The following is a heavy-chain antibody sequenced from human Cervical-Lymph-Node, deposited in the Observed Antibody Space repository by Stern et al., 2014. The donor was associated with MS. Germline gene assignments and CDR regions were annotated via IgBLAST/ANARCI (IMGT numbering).Heavy chain of an antibody. CDR2: IYYSGST. V-gene: IGHV4-30-4*01. CDR3: ARSRNLPDLVPGATNWFDP. J-gene: IGHJ5*02. CDR1: GGSISSGDYY. Sequence: QVQLQESGPGLVKPSQTLSLTCTVSGGSISSGDYYWSWIRQPPGKGLEWIGYIYYSGSTYYNPSLKSRVTISIDTSKNQFSLKLSSVTAADTAVYYCARSRNLPDLVPGATNWFDPWGQGTLVTVSS. D-gene: IGHD2-2*01.